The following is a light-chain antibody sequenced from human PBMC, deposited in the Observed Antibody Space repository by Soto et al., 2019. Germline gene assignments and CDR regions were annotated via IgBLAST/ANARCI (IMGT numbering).Light chain of an antibody. CDR1: QSVSSGY. CDR3: QQYGNSPPGT. CDR2: GAS. J-gene: IGKJ5*01. Sequence: EILLTQYPGTLSLSPGERATLSCGGGQSVSSGYLAWYQQKPRQAPRLLTYGASSRATGIPDRFSGSGSATDFTLPISRLQPADFAAYFCQQYGNSPPGTFGQGTRLEIK. V-gene: IGKV3-20*01.